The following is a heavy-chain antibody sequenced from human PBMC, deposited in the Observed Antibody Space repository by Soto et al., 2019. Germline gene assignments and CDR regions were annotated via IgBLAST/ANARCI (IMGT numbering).Heavy chain of an antibody. CDR2: IYSSGST. Sequence: EVQLVESGGGLIQPGGSLRLSCAASGFTVNSKYMSWVRQAPGKGLEWVSVIYSSGSTYNADSVKDRFTISRDNSKNTLYLQMNSLRAEDTAVYYCAKVALGGYYDSSGYRGAFDIWGQGTMVTVSS. CDR3: AKVALGGYYDSSGYRGAFDI. CDR1: GFTVNSKY. J-gene: IGHJ3*02. V-gene: IGHV3-53*01. D-gene: IGHD3-22*01.